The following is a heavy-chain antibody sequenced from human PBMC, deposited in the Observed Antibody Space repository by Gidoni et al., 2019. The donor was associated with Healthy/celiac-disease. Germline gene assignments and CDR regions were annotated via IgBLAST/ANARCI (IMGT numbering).Heavy chain of an antibody. CDR1: GYTFTGYY. V-gene: IGHV1-2*02. CDR3: ARVGSSGWGPKGNWFDP. J-gene: IGHJ5*02. D-gene: IGHD6-19*01. Sequence: QVQLVQSGAEVKKPGASVKVSCKASGYTFTGYYMHWVRQAPGQGLEWMGWINPNSGGTNYAQKFQGRVTMTRDTSISTAYMELSRLRSDDTAVYYCARVGSSGWGPKGNWFDPWGQGTLVTVSS. CDR2: INPNSGGT.